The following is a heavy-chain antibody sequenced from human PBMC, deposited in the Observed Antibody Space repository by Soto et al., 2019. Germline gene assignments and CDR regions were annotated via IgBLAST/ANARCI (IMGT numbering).Heavy chain of an antibody. CDR2: IYHTGNT. CDR1: GGSMSSGAYY. J-gene: IGHJ4*02. D-gene: IGHD3-22*01. CDR3: ASSYSGYLDN. V-gene: IGHV4-31*03. Sequence: PSETLSLTCSVSGGSMSSGAYYWNWVRQLPGKGLEWIAYIYHTGNTYYNPSLRSRTTISVDTSESQFSLKLTSVTDADTAVYYCASSYSGYLDNWGQGTLVTVSS.